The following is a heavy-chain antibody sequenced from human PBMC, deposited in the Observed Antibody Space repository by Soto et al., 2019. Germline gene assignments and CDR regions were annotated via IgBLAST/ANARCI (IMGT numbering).Heavy chain of an antibody. D-gene: IGHD3-10*01. CDR2: INHSGST. V-gene: IGHV4-34*01. J-gene: IGHJ6*02. CDR3: ARGSESRARFYYYYYGMDV. CDR1: GGSFSGYY. Sequence: PSETLSLTCAVYGGSFSGYYWSWIRQPPGKGLEWSGEINHSGSTNYNPSLKSRVTISVDTSKNQFSLKLSSVTAADTAVYYCARGSESRARFYYYYYGMDVWGQGTTVTVSS.